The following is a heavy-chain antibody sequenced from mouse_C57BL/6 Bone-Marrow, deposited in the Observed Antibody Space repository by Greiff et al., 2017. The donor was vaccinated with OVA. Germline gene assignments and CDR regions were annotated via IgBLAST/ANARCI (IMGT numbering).Heavy chain of an antibody. CDR3: AREGIYPDMDY. CDR2: ISSGSSTI. Sequence: DVKLVESGGGLVKPGGSLKLSCAASGFTFSDYGMHWVRQAPEKGLEWVAYISSGSSTIYYADTVKGRFTISRDNAKNTLFLQMTSLRSEDTAMYYCAREGIYPDMDYWGQGTSVTVSS. V-gene: IGHV5-17*01. J-gene: IGHJ4*01. D-gene: IGHD2-1*01. CDR1: GFTFSDYG.